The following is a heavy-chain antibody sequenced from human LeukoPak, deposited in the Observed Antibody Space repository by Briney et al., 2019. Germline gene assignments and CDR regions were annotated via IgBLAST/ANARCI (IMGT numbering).Heavy chain of an antibody. V-gene: IGHV1-18*01. CDR3: AAQCNDDFCYKRDYMDV. J-gene: IGHJ6*03. Sequence: ASVKVSCKASGYTFTSYGISWVRQAPGQGLEWMGWISAYNGNTNYAQKLQGRVTMTTDTSTSTAYMELSRLTSDDTALYYCAAQCNDDFCYKRDYMDVWGKGTMVIVSS. CDR2: ISAYNGNT. CDR1: GYTFTSYG. D-gene: IGHD2-2*02.